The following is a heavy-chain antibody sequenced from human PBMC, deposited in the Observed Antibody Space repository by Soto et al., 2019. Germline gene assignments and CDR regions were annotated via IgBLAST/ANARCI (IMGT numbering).Heavy chain of an antibody. D-gene: IGHD2-15*01. CDR1: GGSFSGYY. CDR3: ARGGGCSGGRCYLVDI. Sequence: PSETLSLTCAVYGGSFSGYYWSWIRHPPGKGLEWIGEINHSGNTDYDPSLKSRVTISVDTYRKQFSLRLNSVTAADTAAYYCARGGGCSGGRCYLVDIWGQGAMVTVSS. J-gene: IGHJ3*02. CDR2: INHSGNT. V-gene: IGHV4-34*01.